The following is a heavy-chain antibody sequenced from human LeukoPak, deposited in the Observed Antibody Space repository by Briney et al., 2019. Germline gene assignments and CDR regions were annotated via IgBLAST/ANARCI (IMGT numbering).Heavy chain of an antibody. Sequence: PGGSPRLSCAASGFTFSSYWMNWARQAPGKGLEWIGEINHSGSTNYNPSLKSRVTISVDTSKNQFSLKLSSVTAADTAVYYCARQASGWGYTTVTTSWGQGTLVTVSS. V-gene: IGHV4-34*01. CDR3: ARQASGWGYTTVTTS. J-gene: IGHJ5*02. CDR2: INHSGST. D-gene: IGHD4-17*01. CDR1: GFTFSSYW.